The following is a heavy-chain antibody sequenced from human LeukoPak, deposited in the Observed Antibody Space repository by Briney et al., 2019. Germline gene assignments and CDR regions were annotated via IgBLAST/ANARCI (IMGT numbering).Heavy chain of an antibody. J-gene: IGHJ4*02. D-gene: IGHD3-22*01. CDR3: AREKFYDNSGYDY. CDR2: ISSSGSTV. V-gene: IGHV3-48*03. Sequence: GGSLRLSCAASGFTFSSYEMNWVRQAPGQGLEWVAYISSSGSTVYYADSVKGRFTISRDNAKNSLFLQMNSLRAEDTADYYCAREKFYDNSGYDYWGQGTLVTVPS. CDR1: GFTFSSYE.